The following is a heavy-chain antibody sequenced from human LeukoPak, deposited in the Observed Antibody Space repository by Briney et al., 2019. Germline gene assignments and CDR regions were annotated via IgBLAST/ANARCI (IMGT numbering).Heavy chain of an antibody. J-gene: IGHJ6*02. V-gene: IGHV3-30*04. CDR2: ISYDGSNK. D-gene: IGHD1-26*01. Sequence: GGSLRLSCAASGFTFSSYAVHWVRQAPGKGLEWVAVISYDGSNKYYADSVKGRFTISRDNAKNSLYLQMNSLRAEDTAVYYCARDREGMDVWGQGTTVTVSS. CDR3: ARDREGMDV. CDR1: GFTFSSYA.